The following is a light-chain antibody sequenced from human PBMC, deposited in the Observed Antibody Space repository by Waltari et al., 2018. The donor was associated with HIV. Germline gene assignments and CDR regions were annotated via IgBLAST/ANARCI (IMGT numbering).Light chain of an antibody. V-gene: IGLV3-19*01. Sequence: SSELTQDPSVSVALGQTVRITCQGDSLRSHYASWYQQKSGQAPVVVFFGRNNRPSGIPDRFSGYSSGNTASLTITGAQAEDEADYYCHSRDSSGYHVVFGGGTKVTVL. CDR3: HSRDSSGYHVV. CDR1: SLRSHY. CDR2: GRN. J-gene: IGLJ2*01.